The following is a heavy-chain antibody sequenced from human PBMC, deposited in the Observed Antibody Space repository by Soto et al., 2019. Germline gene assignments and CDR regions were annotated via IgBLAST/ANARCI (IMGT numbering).Heavy chain of an antibody. Sequence: SETLSLTCTVSGGSISSGGYYWSWIRQHPGKGLEWIGYIYYSGSTYYNPSLKSRVTISVDTSKDQFSLKLSSVTAADTAVYYCARDFTDSSGPTLGMGVWGQGTTGTVS. CDR1: GGSISSGGYY. D-gene: IGHD6-19*01. CDR3: ARDFTDSSGPTLGMGV. V-gene: IGHV4-31*03. CDR2: IYYSGST. J-gene: IGHJ6*02.